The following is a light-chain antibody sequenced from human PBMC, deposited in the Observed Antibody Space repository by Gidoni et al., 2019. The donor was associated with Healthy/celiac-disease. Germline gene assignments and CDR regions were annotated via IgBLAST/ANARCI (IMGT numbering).Light chain of an antibody. CDR2: GAS. Sequence: EIVLTQSPGTLSLSPGERATLSCRASQSVSSSYLAWYQQKPCQAPRLLIYGASSRATGIPDRFSGSGSGTDFTLTISRLEPEDFAVYYCQQYGAGAFGQGTKVEIK. J-gene: IGKJ1*01. CDR1: QSVSSSY. CDR3: QQYGAGA. V-gene: IGKV3-20*01.